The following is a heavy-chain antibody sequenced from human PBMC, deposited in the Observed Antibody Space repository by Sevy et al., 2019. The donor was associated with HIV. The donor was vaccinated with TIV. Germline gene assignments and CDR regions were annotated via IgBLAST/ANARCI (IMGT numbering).Heavy chain of an antibody. J-gene: IGHJ3*01. V-gene: IGHV3-13*01. CDR1: AFTFSSYD. D-gene: IGHD6-13*01. CDR3: ARETAADAFDV. CDR2: IGLSGDT. Sequence: GGSLRLSCAATAFTFSSYDMHWVRQVAGKGLEWVSSIGLSGDTYFAGSVKGRFTISRDNVKNYLYLQMSSLRAGDTAVYYCARETAADAFDVWGPGTFVTVSS.